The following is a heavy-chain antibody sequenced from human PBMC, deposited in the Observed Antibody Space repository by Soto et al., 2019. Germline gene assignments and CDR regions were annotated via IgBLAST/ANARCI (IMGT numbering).Heavy chain of an antibody. CDR3: ARSQGSSTSLEIYYYYYYGMDV. J-gene: IGHJ6*02. CDR1: GGTFSSYA. V-gene: IGHV1-69*01. CDR2: IIPIVGSA. Sequence: QVQLVQSGAEVKKPGSSVKVSCKASGGTFSSYAISWVRQAPGQGLEWMGGIIPIVGSANYAQKFQGRVTMTADEYTSTAYMELSSRRSEDTAVYYCARSQGSSTSLEIYYYYYYGMDVWGQGTMVTVSS. D-gene: IGHD2-2*01.